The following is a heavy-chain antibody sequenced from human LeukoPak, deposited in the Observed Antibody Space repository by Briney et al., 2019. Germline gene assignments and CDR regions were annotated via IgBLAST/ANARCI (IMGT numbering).Heavy chain of an antibody. CDR2: IFYSGYT. CDR1: GGSINRGGYY. D-gene: IGHD3-22*01. V-gene: IGHV4-31*02. CDR3: ASGYDSSAPFRL. Sequence: PSETLSLTCIVSGGSINRGGYYWTWIRQHPGKGLEWIGLIFYSGYTDYNPALTSRLTISLDTSKNQFSLRLTSVTAADTAVYSCASGYDSSAPFRLWGQGTLVTVSS. J-gene: IGHJ4*02.